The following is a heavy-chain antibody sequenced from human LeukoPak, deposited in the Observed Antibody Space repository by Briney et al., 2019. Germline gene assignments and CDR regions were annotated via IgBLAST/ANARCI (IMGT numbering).Heavy chain of an antibody. CDR3: AAGPYYYDSSGYYYYYYGMDV. D-gene: IGHD3-22*01. CDR2: IIPIFGTA. Sequence: SVKVSCKASGGTFISYAISWVRQAPGQGLEWMGGIIPIFGTANYAQKFQGRVTITADESTSTAYMELSSLRSEDTAVYYCAAGPYYYDSSGYYYYYYGMDVWGQGTTVTVSS. CDR1: GGTFISYA. J-gene: IGHJ6*02. V-gene: IGHV1-69*13.